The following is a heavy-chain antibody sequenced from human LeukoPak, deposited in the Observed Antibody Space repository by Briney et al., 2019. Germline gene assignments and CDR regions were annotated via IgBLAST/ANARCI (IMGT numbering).Heavy chain of an antibody. CDR3: ARVGATSNFYYYYGMDV. J-gene: IGHJ6*02. CDR1: GFTFSSYW. D-gene: IGHD2-15*01. CDR2: INSDGSTT. Sequence: GGSLRLSCAASGFTFSSYWMYWVRQAPGKGLVWVSRINSDGSTTSYADSVKGRFTISRDNAKNTLYLQMNSLRADNAFVYYCARVGATSNFYYYYGMDVWGQGTTVTVSS. V-gene: IGHV3-74*01.